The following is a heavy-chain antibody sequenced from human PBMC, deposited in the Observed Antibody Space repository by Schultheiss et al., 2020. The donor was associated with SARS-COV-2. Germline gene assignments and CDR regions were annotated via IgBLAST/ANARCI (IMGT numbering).Heavy chain of an antibody. CDR3: ARGGDFWSGYYLAPNYYYYYMDV. V-gene: IGHV4-59*01. CDR1: GDFISSYY. D-gene: IGHD3-3*01. J-gene: IGHJ6*03. CDR2: IYYSGST. Sequence: SETLSLTCTVSGDFISSYYWSWIRQPPGRGLEWIGYIYYSGSTNYNPSLKSRVTISVDTSKNQFSLKLSSVTAADTAVYYCARGGDFWSGYYLAPNYYYYYMDVWGKGTTVTVSS.